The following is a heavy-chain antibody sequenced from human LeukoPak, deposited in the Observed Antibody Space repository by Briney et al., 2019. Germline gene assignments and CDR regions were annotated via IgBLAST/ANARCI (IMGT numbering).Heavy chain of an antibody. V-gene: IGHV3-23*01. D-gene: IGHD5-18*01. J-gene: IGHJ4*02. CDR1: GFTFSSYA. CDR3: ARRGYSYGYGFDY. Sequence: PGGSLRLSCAASGFTFSSYAMNWVRQAPGRGLEWVSAISESGDRTYFADSVKGRFTISRDNSKNTPYLQINNLRAEDTAVYYCARRGYSYGYGFDYWGQGTLVTVSS. CDR2: ISESGDRT.